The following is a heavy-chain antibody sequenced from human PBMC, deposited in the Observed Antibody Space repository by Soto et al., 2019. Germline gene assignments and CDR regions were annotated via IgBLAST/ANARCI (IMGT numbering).Heavy chain of an antibody. V-gene: IGHV3-30*18. CDR3: AKDALTVAGPQRGSLGV. CDR2: ISYDGSNK. D-gene: IGHD6-19*01. J-gene: IGHJ6*02. Sequence: PGGSLRLSCAASGFTLSRKGMHWVRQAPGKGLEWVAVISYDGSNKYYGDSVKGRFTISRDNSKNTVSLQMNSLRAEDTAVYYCAKDALTVAGPQRGSLGVWGQGTTVTVSS. CDR1: GFTLSRKG.